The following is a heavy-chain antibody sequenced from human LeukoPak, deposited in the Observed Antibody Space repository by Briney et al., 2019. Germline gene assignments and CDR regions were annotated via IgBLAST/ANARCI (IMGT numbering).Heavy chain of an antibody. CDR1: GGSISSYY. CDR3: ARRKGNYYDSSGYIDY. D-gene: IGHD3-22*01. CDR2: IYYSGST. V-gene: IGHV4-59*08. J-gene: IGHJ4*02. Sequence: SETLSLTCTVSGGSISSYYWSWIRQPPGKGLEWIGYIYYSGSTNYNPSLKSRVTISVDTSKNQCSLKLSSVTAADTAVYYCARRKGNYYDSSGYIDYWGQGTLVTVSS.